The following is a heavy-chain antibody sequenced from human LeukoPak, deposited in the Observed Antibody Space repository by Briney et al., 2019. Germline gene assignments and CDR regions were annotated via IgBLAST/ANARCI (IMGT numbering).Heavy chain of an antibody. CDR3: ARGGKNYYDSSGYPV. D-gene: IGHD3-22*01. Sequence: SETLSLTCTVSGGSVSSSSYHWGWIRQPPGKGLEWIGSVFYSGSTYYNPSLKSRVTMSVDTSKNQFSLKLSSVIAADTAVYYCARGGKNYYDSSGYPVWGQGTLVTVSS. CDR1: GGSVSSSSYH. V-gene: IGHV4-39*01. J-gene: IGHJ4*02. CDR2: VFYSGST.